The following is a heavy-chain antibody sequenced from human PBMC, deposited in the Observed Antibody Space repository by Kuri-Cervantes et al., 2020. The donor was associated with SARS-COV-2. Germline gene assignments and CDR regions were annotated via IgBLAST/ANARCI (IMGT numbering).Heavy chain of an antibody. CDR2: INPSGGST. D-gene: IGHD3-3*01. CDR3: ARDWNPNRFLEWLLYLAGYGMAV. Sequence: ASVKVSCKASGYTFTSYYMHWVRQAPGQGLEWMGIINPSGGSTSYAQKFQGRVTMTRDTSTSTVYMELSSLRSEDTAVYYCARDWNPNRFLEWLLYLAGYGMAVWGQGNTVNFSS. J-gene: IGHJ6*02. V-gene: IGHV1-46*01. CDR1: GYTFTSYY.